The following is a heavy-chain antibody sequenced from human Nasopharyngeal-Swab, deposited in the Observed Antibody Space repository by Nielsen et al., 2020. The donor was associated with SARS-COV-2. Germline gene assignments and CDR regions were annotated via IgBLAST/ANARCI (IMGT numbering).Heavy chain of an antibody. D-gene: IGHD6-19*01. CDR2: ISGSGATT. J-gene: IGHJ4*02. CDR3: AKGGGWLYYFDF. V-gene: IGHV3-23*01. CDR1: GFTFSSYA. Sequence: GESLKISCAASGFTFSSYAMSWVRQAPGKGLEWVSSISGSGATTYYADSVKGRVTISRDNSKNTLYLQVSSLRAEDTAMYYCAKGGGWLYYFDFWGQGTLVTVSS.